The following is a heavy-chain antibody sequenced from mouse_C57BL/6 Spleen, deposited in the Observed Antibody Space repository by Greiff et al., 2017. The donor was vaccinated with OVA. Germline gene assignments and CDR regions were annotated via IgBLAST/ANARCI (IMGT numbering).Heavy chain of an antibody. CDR3: ARRSYGNGAMDY. J-gene: IGHJ4*01. CDR2: ISSGSSTL. CDR1: GFTFSDYG. Sequence: EVKLMESGGGLVKPGGSLKLSCAASGFTFSDYGMHWVRQAPEKGLEWVAYISSGSSTLYYADTVKGRFTISRDNDKNTLFLQMTSLRSEDTAMYYCARRSYGNGAMDYWGQGTSVTVSS. V-gene: IGHV5-17*01. D-gene: IGHD1-1*01.